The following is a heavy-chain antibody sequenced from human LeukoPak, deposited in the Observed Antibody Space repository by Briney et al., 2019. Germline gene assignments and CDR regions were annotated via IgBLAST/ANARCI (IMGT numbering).Heavy chain of an antibody. J-gene: IGHJ5*02. Sequence: KPSETLSLTCTVSGYSISSGYYWGWIRQPPGKGLEWIGSIYHSGSTYYNPSFKSRVTISVDTSKNQFSLKLSSVTAADTAVYYCARWQKVVRDFNWFDPWGQGTLVTVSS. CDR2: IYHSGST. D-gene: IGHD2-15*01. CDR1: GYSISSGYY. V-gene: IGHV4-38-2*02. CDR3: ARWQKVVRDFNWFDP.